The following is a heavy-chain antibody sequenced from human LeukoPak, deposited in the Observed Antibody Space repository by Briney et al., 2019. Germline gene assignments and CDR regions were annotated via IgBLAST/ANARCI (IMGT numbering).Heavy chain of an antibody. CDR3: AREGLYDYGDYERVDY. D-gene: IGHD4-17*01. CDR1: GGSISSSSYY. CDR2: IYYSGST. J-gene: IGHJ4*02. V-gene: IGHV4-39*07. Sequence: SETLSPTCTVSGGSISSSSYYWGWIRQPPGKGLEWIGSIYYSGSTYYNPSLKSRVTISVDTSKNQFSLKLSSVTAADTAVYYCAREGLYDYGDYERVDYWGQGTLVTVSS.